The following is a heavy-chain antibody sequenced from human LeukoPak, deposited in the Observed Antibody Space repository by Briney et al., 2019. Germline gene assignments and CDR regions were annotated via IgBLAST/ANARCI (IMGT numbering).Heavy chain of an antibody. CDR2: IDYRERT. V-gene: IGHV4-39*01. D-gene: IGHD3-16*01. Sequence: SETLSLTCTVSGGSITTSYHYWGWIRQPPGKGPEWIGSIDYRERTTYNPSLKSRVTISADTSRNQFSLKLSSVTARDTAVYYCASYVSRTMRDSWGQGTLVSVSS. CDR1: GGSITTSYHY. CDR3: ASYVSRTMRDS. J-gene: IGHJ4*02.